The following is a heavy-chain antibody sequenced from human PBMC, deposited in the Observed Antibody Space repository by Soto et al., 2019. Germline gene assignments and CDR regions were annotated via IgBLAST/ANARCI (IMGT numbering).Heavy chain of an antibody. CDR2: INHSGST. Sequence: SETLSLTCAVYGGSFSGYYWSWIRQPPGKGLEWIGEINHSGSTNYNPSLKSRVTISVDTSKNQFSLKLSSVTAADTAVYYCARGIIDYYGSGSYYSWSLPWGEGTLVTGSS. D-gene: IGHD3-10*01. CDR3: ARGIIDYYGSGSYYSWSLP. CDR1: GGSFSGYY. V-gene: IGHV4-34*01. J-gene: IGHJ5*02.